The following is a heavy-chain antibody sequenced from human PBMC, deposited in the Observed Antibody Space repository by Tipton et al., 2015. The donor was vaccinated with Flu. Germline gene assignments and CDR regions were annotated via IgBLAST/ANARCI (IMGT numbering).Heavy chain of an antibody. Sequence: TLSLTCSVSGDSISSFYWSWIRQPPGKGLEWIAYISNSGSSNYNPFLKSQITVSVDTSNNQFSLILSSVTAADTAVYYCARSSRGWYRAMFDWGQGTLVTVSS. D-gene: IGHD6-19*01. CDR3: ARSSRGWYRAMFD. CDR1: GDSISSFY. V-gene: IGHV4-59*01. J-gene: IGHJ4*02. CDR2: ISNSGSS.